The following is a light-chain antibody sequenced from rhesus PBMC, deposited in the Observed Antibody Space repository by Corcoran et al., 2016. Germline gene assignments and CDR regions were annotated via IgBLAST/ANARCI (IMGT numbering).Light chain of an antibody. CDR3: MQARQFPLT. Sequence: DIVMTQTPLSVPVTLGEPASISCRSSQSLLDSEDGNTYLQWYLQKPGHFPQLLIYEVSNRASGVPDRFSGSGSETDFTLKISRVEAEDVGLYYCMQARQFPLTFGGGTKLEIK. J-gene: IGKJ4*01. CDR2: EVS. CDR1: QSLLDSEDGNTY. V-gene: IGKV2-104*01.